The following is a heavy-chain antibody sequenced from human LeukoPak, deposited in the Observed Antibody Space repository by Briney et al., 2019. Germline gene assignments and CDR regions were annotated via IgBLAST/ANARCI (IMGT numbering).Heavy chain of an antibody. CDR2: ISGNGGST. J-gene: IGHJ3*02. CDR3: AKEVRQWFGELLSDASDI. CDR1: GFIFDDYA. Sequence: GGSLRLSCAVSGFIFDDYAMHWVRQAPGKGLEWVSGISGNGGSTYYADSVKGRFTISRDNSKNTLYLQMNSLRAEDTALYYCAKEVRQWFGELLSDASDIWGQGTMVTVSP. V-gene: IGHV3-23*01. D-gene: IGHD3-10*01.